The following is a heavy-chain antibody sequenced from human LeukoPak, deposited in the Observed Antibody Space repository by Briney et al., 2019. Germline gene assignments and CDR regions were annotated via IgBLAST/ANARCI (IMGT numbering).Heavy chain of an antibody. CDR3: ARAFYYYDTSGYYDNPDY. D-gene: IGHD3-22*01. Sequence: PGGSLRLSCAASGFTFSSYAMSWVRQAPGKGLEWVSAISGSGGSTYYADSVKGRFTISRDNAKNSLYLQMNSLRAEDTAVYYCARAFYYYDTSGYYDNPDYWGQGTLVTVSS. CDR1: GFTFSSYA. V-gene: IGHV3-23*01. CDR2: ISGSGGST. J-gene: IGHJ4*02.